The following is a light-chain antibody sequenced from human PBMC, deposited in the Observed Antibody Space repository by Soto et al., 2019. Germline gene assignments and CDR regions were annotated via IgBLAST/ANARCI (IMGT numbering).Light chain of an antibody. CDR2: AAS. Sequence: DIQMTQSPSSLSASVGDRVSITCRASQIISNYLNWYQQKPGKAPKLLIYAASSLQSGVPLRFSGSGSGTDFTLTIISLRPEDYATFDCQRSYRGPRTFGQGTKLEIK. CDR1: QIISNY. V-gene: IGKV1-39*01. J-gene: IGKJ2*01. CDR3: QRSYRGPRT.